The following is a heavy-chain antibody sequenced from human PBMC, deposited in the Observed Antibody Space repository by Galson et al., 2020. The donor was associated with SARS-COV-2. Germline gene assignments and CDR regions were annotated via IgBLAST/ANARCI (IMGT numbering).Heavy chain of an antibody. J-gene: IGHJ6*02. CDR2: ISYDGSNK. CDR3: ARDRVIAARLRIKIYGMDV. CDR1: GFTFSSYA. V-gene: IGHV3-30-3*01. D-gene: IGHD6-6*01. Sequence: GESLKISCAASGFTFSSYAMHWVRQAPGKGLEWVAVISYDGSNKYYADSVKGRFTISRDNSKNTLYLQMNSLRAEDTAVYYCARDRVIAARLRIKIYGMDVWGQGTTVTVSS.